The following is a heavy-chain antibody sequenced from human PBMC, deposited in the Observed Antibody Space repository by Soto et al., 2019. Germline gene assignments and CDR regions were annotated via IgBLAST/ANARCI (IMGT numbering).Heavy chain of an antibody. CDR2: IIPIFGTA. CDR3: ARGVGGSGLNWFDP. Sequence: SVKVSCKASGGTFSSYAISWVRQAPGQGLEWMGGIIPIFGTANYAQKFQGRVTITADESTSTAYMKLASVTAADTAVYYCARGVGGSGLNWFDPWGQGTLVTVSS. J-gene: IGHJ5*02. V-gene: IGHV1-69*13. D-gene: IGHD6-19*01. CDR1: GGTFSSYA.